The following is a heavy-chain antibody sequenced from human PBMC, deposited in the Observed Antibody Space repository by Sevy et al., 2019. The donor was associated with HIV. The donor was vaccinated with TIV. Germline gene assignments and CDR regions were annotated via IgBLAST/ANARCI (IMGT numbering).Heavy chain of an antibody. CDR3: VRGPNCGVGGCQQISPYCLDV. D-gene: IGHD2-21*01. J-gene: IGHJ6*03. Sequence: GGLRLSCAASGFAFSDHYVDWVRQAPGKGLEWVGRIRNRPNRYTTEYAASVEGRFTISRDDSRHSLYLQMNSLKTEDSAVYYCVRGPNCGVGGCQQISPYCLDVWGKGATVTVSS. CDR2: IRNRPNRYTT. V-gene: IGHV3-72*01. CDR1: GFAFSDHY.